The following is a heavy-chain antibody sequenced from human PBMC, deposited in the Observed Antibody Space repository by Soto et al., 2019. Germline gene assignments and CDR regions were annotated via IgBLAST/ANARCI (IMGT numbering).Heavy chain of an antibody. D-gene: IGHD1-1*01. CDR3: ARVFGYTYYFDY. J-gene: IGHJ4*02. V-gene: IGHV4-39*01. Sequence: SETLSLTCTVSGVTIDNTDYSWGWIRQPPGKGLEWIATMYYSGSTYYNPSLKGRVTISVDTSKNQFSLKLSSVTAADTAVYYCARVFGYTYYFDYWGQGTLVTVSS. CDR1: GVTIDNTDYS. CDR2: MYYSGST.